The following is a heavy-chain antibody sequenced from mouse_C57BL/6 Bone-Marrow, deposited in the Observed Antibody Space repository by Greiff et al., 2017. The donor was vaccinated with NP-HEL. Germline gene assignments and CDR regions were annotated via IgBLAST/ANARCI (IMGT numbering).Heavy chain of an antibody. V-gene: IGHV1-64*01. J-gene: IGHJ4*01. Sequence: QVQLKQPGAELVKPGASVKLSCKASGYTFTSHWMHWVKQRPGQGLEWIGMIHPNSGSTNYNEKFKSKATLTVDKSSSTAYMQLSSLTSEDSAVYYCARGGRYCYAMDYWGQGTSVTFSS. CDR2: IHPNSGST. D-gene: IGHD2-14*01. CDR3: ARGGRYCYAMDY. CDR1: GYTFTSHW.